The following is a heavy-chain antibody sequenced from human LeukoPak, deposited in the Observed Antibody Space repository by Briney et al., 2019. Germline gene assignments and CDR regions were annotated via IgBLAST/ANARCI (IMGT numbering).Heavy chain of an antibody. CDR2: ISSSSSTI. CDR3: ARGGYSTNWKLNY. CDR1: GFTFSSYS. V-gene: IGHV3-48*01. J-gene: IGHJ4*02. D-gene: IGHD6-13*01. Sequence: PGGSLRLSCAASGFTFSSYSMNWARQAPGKGLEWVSYISSSSSTIYYADSVKGRFTISRDNAKNSLYLQMNSLRAEDTAVYYCARGGYSTNWKLNYGAQEPLVTVPS.